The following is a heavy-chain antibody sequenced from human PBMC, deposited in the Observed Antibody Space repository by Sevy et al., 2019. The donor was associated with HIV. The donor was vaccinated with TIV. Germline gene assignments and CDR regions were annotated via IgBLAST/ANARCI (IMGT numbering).Heavy chain of an antibody. D-gene: IGHD5-12*01. CDR3: ARSGGYSDYGMDV. V-gene: IGHV3-13*05. Sequence: GGSLRLSCVAAGFTFSSYDMHWVRQVTGKGLEWISGVGPAGDQFYPGSVKGRFTISRENAKNSFYLQMNNLGAGDPAVYYCARSGGYSDYGMDVWGQGTTVTVSS. CDR1: GFTFSSYD. J-gene: IGHJ6*02. CDR2: VGPAGDQ.